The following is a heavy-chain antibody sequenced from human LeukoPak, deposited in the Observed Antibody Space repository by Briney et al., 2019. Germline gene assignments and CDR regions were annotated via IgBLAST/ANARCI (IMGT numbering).Heavy chain of an antibody. Sequence: PSETLSLTCAVYGGSFSGYYWSWVREPPGKGLEWIGEINHSESTNYNPSLKSRVTISVDPSKNQFSLKLSSVTAADTAVYYCARGPGYSYGFLYNYYGMDVWGQGTTVTVSS. J-gene: IGHJ6*02. CDR2: INHSEST. D-gene: IGHD5-18*01. CDR1: GGSFSGYY. V-gene: IGHV4-34*01. CDR3: ARGPGYSYGFLYNYYGMDV.